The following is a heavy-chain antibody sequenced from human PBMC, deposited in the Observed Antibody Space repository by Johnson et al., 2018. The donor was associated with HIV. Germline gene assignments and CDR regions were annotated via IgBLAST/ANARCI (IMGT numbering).Heavy chain of an antibody. V-gene: IGHV3-23*04. J-gene: IGHJ3*02. CDR3: ARDHLRRSHAFDI. CDR2: ISAAGGTT. Sequence: VQLVESGGDLVQPGESLRLSCVASGFSLSPYAMTWVRQGPGKGLEWVSTISAAGGTTYYADSVKGRFTISRDNSKNTLYLQMNSLRTEDTAVYYCARDHLRRSHAFDILGQETMVTVSP. CDR1: GFSLSPYA. D-gene: IGHD2-15*01.